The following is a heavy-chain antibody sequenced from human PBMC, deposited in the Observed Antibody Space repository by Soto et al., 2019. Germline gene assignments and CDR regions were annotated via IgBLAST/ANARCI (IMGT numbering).Heavy chain of an antibody. Sequence: DVQLVESGGALVKPGGSLRISCEGSGLTFSNSYMSWVRQAPGKGLEWVGRIKTITTGGTTDYAAPVKGRFTISRDDSKKTLYLQMSSLRTEYTAVYYWGTGSASDIWGQGTMVTVSP. CDR3: GTGSASDI. J-gene: IGHJ3*02. CDR1: GLTFSNSY. CDR2: IKTITTGGTT. D-gene: IGHD1-26*01. V-gene: IGHV3-15*02.